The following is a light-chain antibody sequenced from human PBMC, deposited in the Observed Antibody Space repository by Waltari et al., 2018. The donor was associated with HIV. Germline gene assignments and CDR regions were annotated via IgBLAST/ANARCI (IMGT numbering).Light chain of an antibody. Sequence: QSALPQPPSASGSPGQSVTICCTGTSSDIGGSNYVSWYQQHPGKAPKHIIYEVTKRPSGLPNRFSGSKSGNTASLTVSGLQAEDEADYYCVSYAGSNTVIFGGGTKLTVL. J-gene: IGLJ2*01. CDR2: EVT. CDR1: SSDIGGSNY. V-gene: IGLV2-8*01. CDR3: VSYAGSNTVI.